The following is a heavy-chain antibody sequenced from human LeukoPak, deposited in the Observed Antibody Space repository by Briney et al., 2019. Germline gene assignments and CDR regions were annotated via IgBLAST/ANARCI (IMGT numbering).Heavy chain of an antibody. CDR2: IYYSGST. V-gene: IGHV4-59*11. Sequence: SETLSLTCTVSGGSISGHYWSWIRQPPGKGLEWIGYIYYSGSTNYNPSLKSRVTISVDTSKNQFSLKLSSVTAADTAVYYCARRAGYDSSDNWFDPWGQGTLVTVSS. CDR3: ARRAGYDSSDNWFDP. J-gene: IGHJ5*02. CDR1: GGSISGHY. D-gene: IGHD3-22*01.